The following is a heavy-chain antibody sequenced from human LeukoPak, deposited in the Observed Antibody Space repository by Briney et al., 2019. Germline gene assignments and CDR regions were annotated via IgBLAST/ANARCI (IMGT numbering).Heavy chain of an antibody. CDR1: GYRFTSYW. Sequence: GESLKISCKGCGYRFTSYWFRWVRQMPGKDLEWMGIIYPGDSDTRYSPSFQGQVTISADKSISTAYLQWSSLKASDTDMYYCARHLVYDGIDASDIWGQGTMVSVSS. V-gene: IGHV5-51*01. D-gene: IGHD5/OR15-5a*01. CDR2: IYPGDSDT. J-gene: IGHJ3*02. CDR3: ARHLVYDGIDASDI.